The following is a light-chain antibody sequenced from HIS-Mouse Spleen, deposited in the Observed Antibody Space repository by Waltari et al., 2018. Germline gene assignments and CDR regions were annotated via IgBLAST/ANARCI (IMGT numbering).Light chain of an antibody. J-gene: IGKJ1*01. V-gene: IGKV1-5*03. CDR3: QQSGT. CDR2: KAS. Sequence: DIQMTQSPSTLSASVGDRVTINCRASQSISSWLAWYQQKPGKAPKLLIYKASSLESGVPSRCSGSGSGTEFTLTISSLQPDDFATYYCQQSGTFGQGTKVEIK. CDR1: QSISSW.